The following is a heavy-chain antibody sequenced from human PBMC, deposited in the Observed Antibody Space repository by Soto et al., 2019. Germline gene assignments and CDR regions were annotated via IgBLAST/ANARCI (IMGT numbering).Heavy chain of an antibody. CDR2: IFYSGTT. J-gene: IGHJ3*01. CDR3: ARLYGLDAFDF. V-gene: IGHV4-28*01. D-gene: IGHD3-16*02. Sequence: SETLSLTCAVSGYSISSSNWWGWIRQPPGKGLEWIGYIFYSGTTYYNPSLKSRVTISVDTSKNQFSLKLSSVTAADTAVYYCARLYGLDAFDFWGQGTMVTVSS. CDR1: GYSISSSNW.